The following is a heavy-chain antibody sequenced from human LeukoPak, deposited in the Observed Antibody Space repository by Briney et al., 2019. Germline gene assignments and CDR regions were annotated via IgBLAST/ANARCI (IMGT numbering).Heavy chain of an antibody. D-gene: IGHD1-26*01. J-gene: IGHJ4*02. CDR2: INPKSGST. V-gene: IGHV1-2*02. Sequence: GASVKVSCKASGYTFTGYYMHGVRQAPGQGREGMGWINPKSGSTNYAQKFQGSVTMTRTTSISTAYMELSRPRSDHTVVYYCARVKASGSYVYFDYWGQGTLVTVSS. CDR1: GYTFTGYY. CDR3: ARVKASGSYVYFDY.